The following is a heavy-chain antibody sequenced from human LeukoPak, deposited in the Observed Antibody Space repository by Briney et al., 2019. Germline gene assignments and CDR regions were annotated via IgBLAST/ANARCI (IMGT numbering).Heavy chain of an antibody. CDR1: GGSFSGYY. CDR2: INHSGST. CDR3: ARYYDILTGPMNWFDP. J-gene: IGHJ5*02. D-gene: IGHD3-9*01. Sequence: SETLSLTCAVYGGSFSGYYWSWIRQPPGKGLEWIGEINHSGSTNYNPSLKSRVTISVDTSKNQLSLKLSSVTAADTAVYYCARYYDILTGPMNWFDPWGQGTLVTVSS. V-gene: IGHV4-34*01.